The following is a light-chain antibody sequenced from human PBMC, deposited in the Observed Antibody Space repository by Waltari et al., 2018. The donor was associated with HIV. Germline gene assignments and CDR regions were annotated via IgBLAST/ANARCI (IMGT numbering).Light chain of an antibody. Sequence: QSALTQPPSASGSPGQSVTISCTGTSSDVGAYNYVSWFQQHPGKAPKLMIYDVPKRPPGFPDRFPGSTSGNTASLTVSGLQAEDEADYYCASHAGSKDVFGGGTRLTVL. J-gene: IGLJ2*01. CDR1: SSDVGAYNY. CDR3: ASHAGSKDV. V-gene: IGLV2-8*01. CDR2: DVP.